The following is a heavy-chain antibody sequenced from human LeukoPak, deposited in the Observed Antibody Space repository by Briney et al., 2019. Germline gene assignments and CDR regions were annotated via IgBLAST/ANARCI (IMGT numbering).Heavy chain of an antibody. CDR2: IYSGGST. Sequence: GGSLRLSCAASGFTVSSNYMSWIRQAPGKGLEWVSVIYSGGSTYYADSVKGRFTISRDNSKNTLYLQMNSLRAEDTAVYYCAREDCSSTSCAGMDVWGQGTTVTVSS. J-gene: IGHJ6*02. D-gene: IGHD2-2*01. CDR1: GFTVSSNY. CDR3: AREDCSSTSCAGMDV. V-gene: IGHV3-53*01.